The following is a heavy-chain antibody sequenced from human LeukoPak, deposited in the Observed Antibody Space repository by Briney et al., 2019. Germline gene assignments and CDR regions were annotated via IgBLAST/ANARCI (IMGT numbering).Heavy chain of an antibody. CDR1: GFTFSSYS. CDR2: ISSSSSYI. Sequence: GGSLRLSCAASGFTFSSYSMNWVRQAPGKGLEWVSSISSSSSYIYYADSVKGRFTISRDNSKNTLYLQMNSLRAEDTAVYYCAKASGYDSSGYYYWGQGTLVTVSS. V-gene: IGHV3-21*04. D-gene: IGHD3-22*01. CDR3: AKASGYDSSGYYY. J-gene: IGHJ4*02.